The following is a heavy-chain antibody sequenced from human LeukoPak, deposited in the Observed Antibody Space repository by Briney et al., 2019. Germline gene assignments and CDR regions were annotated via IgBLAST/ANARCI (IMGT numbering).Heavy chain of an antibody. D-gene: IGHD2/OR15-2a*01. CDR2: ISGSGGST. V-gene: IGHV3-23*01. J-gene: IGHJ4*02. CDR3: NFRFINDY. CDR1: GFPFSSYA. Sequence: PGGSLRHSCAASGFPFSSYAMSWVRQAPGEGLEWVSAISGSGGSTYYADSVKGRFTISRDNSKNTLYLQMNSLRAEDTAVYYCNFRFINDYWGQGTLVTVSS.